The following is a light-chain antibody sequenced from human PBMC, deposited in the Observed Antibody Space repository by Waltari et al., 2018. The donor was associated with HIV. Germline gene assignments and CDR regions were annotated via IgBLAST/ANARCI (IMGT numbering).Light chain of an antibody. J-gene: IGLJ2*01. CDR2: DSN. CDR3: GTWESSLSAAV. CDR1: SSNIGNNY. V-gene: IGLV1-51*01. Sequence: QSVLTQPPSVSAAPGQKVTISCSGSSSNIGNNYVSWYQQLPGTAPRLLIYDSNKPPSGVPYPFPGPQAGASAPPDLPRPQTGDQADYYFGTWESSLSAAVFGGGTKLAVL.